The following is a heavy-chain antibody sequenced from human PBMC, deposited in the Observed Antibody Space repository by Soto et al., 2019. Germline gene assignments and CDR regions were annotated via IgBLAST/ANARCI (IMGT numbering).Heavy chain of an antibody. CDR3: AKDKETGTTSYYGMDV. CDR2: ISWNGGDI. D-gene: IGHD1-7*01. Sequence: PGGSLRLSCAVSGFTFDDYAMHWVRQTPGKGLEWVSRISWNGGDIAYADSVKGRFTISRDNAKKSLYLQMNSLRAEDTALYYCAKDKETGTTSYYGMDVWGQGTTVTVSS. V-gene: IGHV3-9*01. J-gene: IGHJ6*02. CDR1: GFTFDDYA.